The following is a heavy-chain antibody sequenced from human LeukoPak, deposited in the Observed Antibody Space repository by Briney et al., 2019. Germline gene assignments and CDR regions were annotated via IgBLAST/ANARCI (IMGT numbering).Heavy chain of an antibody. CDR3: AKDVYYYDSSGYYYQHYFDY. CDR2: ISGSGGST. J-gene: IGHJ4*02. Sequence: PGGSLRLSCAASGFTFSSYAMSWVRQAPGKGLEWVSAISGSGGSTYYADSVKGRFTISRDDSKNTLYLQVNSLRAEDTAVYYCAKDVYYYDSSGYYYQHYFDYWGQGTLVTVSS. V-gene: IGHV3-23*01. D-gene: IGHD3-22*01. CDR1: GFTFSSYA.